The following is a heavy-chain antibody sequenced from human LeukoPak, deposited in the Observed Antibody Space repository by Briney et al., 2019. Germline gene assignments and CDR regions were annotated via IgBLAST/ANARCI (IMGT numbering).Heavy chain of an antibody. J-gene: IGHJ4*02. Sequence: PSETLSLTCAVYGGSFSNYYLSWVRQPPGKGLEWIGEITHHGSTNYNPSLKSRVTILVDTSKSQFSLRLTSVAAAGTAVYYCAPIFGDYSDFDYWGQGTLVTVSS. D-gene: IGHD4-17*01. CDR1: GGSFSNYY. CDR3: APIFGDYSDFDY. CDR2: ITHHGST. V-gene: IGHV4-34*01.